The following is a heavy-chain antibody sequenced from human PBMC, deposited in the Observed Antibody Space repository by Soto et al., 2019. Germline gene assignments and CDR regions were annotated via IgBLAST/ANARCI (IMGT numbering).Heavy chain of an antibody. J-gene: IGHJ6*04. CDR2: ICGGST. CDR3: ARDVRV. Sequence: EVQLVESGGGLVQPGGSLRLSCAASGFTVSNNYMSWVRQAPGKGLEWVSVICGGSTYYADSVKGRFTISRDNSKNTLYLQMNSLRAEDTAVYYCARDVRVRGRGTTVTVSS. V-gene: IGHV3-66*01. CDR1: GFTVSNNY.